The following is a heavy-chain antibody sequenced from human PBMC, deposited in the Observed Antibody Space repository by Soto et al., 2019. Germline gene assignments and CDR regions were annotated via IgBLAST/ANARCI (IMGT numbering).Heavy chain of an antibody. J-gene: IGHJ5*02. D-gene: IGHD2-15*01. CDR2: LSTSGST. CDR1: GGSISNYY. Sequence: SETLSLSCSVSGGSISNYYWSWIRQPAGRGLEWIGRLSTSGSTTYNPSLKSRVTMSVDTSKNQFSLKLTSVTAADTAVYFCARYGIHNNGLHLLGYFDPWGLGTLVTVSS. CDR3: ARYGIHNNGLHLLGYFDP. V-gene: IGHV4-4*07.